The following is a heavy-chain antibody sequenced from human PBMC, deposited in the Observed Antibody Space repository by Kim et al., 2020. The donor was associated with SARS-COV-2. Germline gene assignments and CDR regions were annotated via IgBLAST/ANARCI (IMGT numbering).Heavy chain of an antibody. V-gene: IGHV4-34*01. CDR3: ARGISYYDFWSGYYSPEYGMDV. D-gene: IGHD3-3*01. Sequence: SETLSLTCAVYGGSFSGYYWSWIRQPPGKGLEWIGEINHSGSTNYNPSLKSRVTISVDTSKNQFSLKLSSVTAADTAVYYCARGISYYDFWSGYYSPEYGMDVWGQGTTVTVSS. J-gene: IGHJ6*02. CDR1: GGSFSGYY. CDR2: INHSGST.